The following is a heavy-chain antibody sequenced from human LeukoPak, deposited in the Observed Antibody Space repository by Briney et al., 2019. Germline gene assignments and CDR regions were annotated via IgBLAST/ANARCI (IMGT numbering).Heavy chain of an antibody. V-gene: IGHV1-18*01. D-gene: IGHD3-16*02. J-gene: IGHJ4*02. CDR3: ARDYIMITFGGVIVMDY. CDR1: GYTFTSYS. Sequence: GASVKVSCKASGYTFTSYSINWVRQAPGQGLEWMGWISAYNGNTKYAQKLQGRVTMTTDTSTSTAYMELRSLRSDDTAVYYCARDYIMITFGGVIVMDYWGQGTLVTVSS. CDR2: ISAYNGNT.